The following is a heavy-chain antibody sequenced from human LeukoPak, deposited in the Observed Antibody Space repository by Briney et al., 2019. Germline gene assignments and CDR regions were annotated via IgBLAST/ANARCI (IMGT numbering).Heavy chain of an antibody. V-gene: IGHV3-23*01. J-gene: IGHJ6*02. D-gene: IGHD3-22*01. CDR1: GFTFSSYW. Sequence: GGSLRLSCAASGFTFSSYWMSWVRQAPGKGLEWVSVISGSDGSTYYADSVKGRFTISRDNSKNTLYLQMNSLRAEDTAVYYCAKDKKYYDSSGSPYYYYGMDVWGQGTTVTVSS. CDR3: AKDKKYYDSSGSPYYYYGMDV. CDR2: ISGSDGST.